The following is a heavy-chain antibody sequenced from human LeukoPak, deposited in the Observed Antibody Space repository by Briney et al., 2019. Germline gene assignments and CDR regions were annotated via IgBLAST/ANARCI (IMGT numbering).Heavy chain of an antibody. D-gene: IGHD3-3*01. V-gene: IGHV1-8*02. J-gene: IGHJ3*02. CDR1: GGTFSSYA. CDR2: MNPNSGNT. CDR3: AREGTYYDFWSGHHDAFDI. Sequence: ASVKVSCKASGGTFSSYAISWVRQATGQGLEWMGWMNPNSGNTGYAQEFQGRVTMTRNTSISTAYMELSSLRSEDTAVYYCAREGTYYDFWSGHHDAFDIWGQGTMVTVSS.